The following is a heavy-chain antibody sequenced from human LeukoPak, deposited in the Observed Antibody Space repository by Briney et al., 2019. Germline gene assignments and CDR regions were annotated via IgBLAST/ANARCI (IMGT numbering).Heavy chain of an antibody. CDR3: ARVDGSSGWPY. Sequence: SETLSLTCAVYGGSFSGYYWSWIRQPPGKGLEWIGEINHSGSTNYNPSLKSRVTISVDTSKNQFSLKRSSVTAADTAVYYCARVDGSSGWPYWGQGTLVTVSS. V-gene: IGHV4-34*01. J-gene: IGHJ4*02. CDR1: GGSFSGYY. CDR2: INHSGST. D-gene: IGHD6-19*01.